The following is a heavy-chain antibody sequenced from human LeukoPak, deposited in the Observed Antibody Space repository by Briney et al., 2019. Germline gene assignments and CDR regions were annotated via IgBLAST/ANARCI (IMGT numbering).Heavy chain of an antibody. CDR3: AREGYSSGWYRFDP. V-gene: IGHV3-74*01. Sequence: GGSLRLSCAASGFTFNNYWMHWVRQAPGRGLVWVSRINTDGSHTNYADSVKGRFTFSRDNAKNTLYLQMNSLRAEDTAVYYCAREGYSSGWYRFDPWGQGTLVTVSS. D-gene: IGHD6-19*01. J-gene: IGHJ5*02. CDR2: INTDGSHT. CDR1: GFTFNNYW.